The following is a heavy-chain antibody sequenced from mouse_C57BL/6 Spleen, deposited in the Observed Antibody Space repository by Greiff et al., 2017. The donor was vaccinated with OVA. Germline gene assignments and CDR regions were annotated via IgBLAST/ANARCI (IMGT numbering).Heavy chain of an antibody. CDR2: IDPSDSET. D-gene: IGHD2-5*01. CDR1: GYTFTSYW. V-gene: IGHV1-52*01. J-gene: IGHJ2*01. CDR3: ARLGSNAYFDY. Sequence: QVQLQQPGAELVRPGSSVKLSCKASGYTFTSYWMHWVKQRPIQGLEWIGNIDPSDSETHYNQKFKDKATLTVDKSSSTAYMQLSSLTSEDSAVYYWARLGSNAYFDYWGQGTTLTVSS.